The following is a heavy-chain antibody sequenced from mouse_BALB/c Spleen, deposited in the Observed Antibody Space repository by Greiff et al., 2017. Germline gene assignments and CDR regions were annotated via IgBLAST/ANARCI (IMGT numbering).Heavy chain of an antibody. Sequence: EVQLQQSGPGLVKPSQSLSLTCTVTGYSITSDYAWNWIRQFPGNKLEWMGYISYSGSTSYNPSLKSRIAITRDTSKNQFFLPLNSVTTEDTATYYCGKAGYGSSLWYFDVWGAGTTVTVSS. CDR1: GYSITSDYA. J-gene: IGHJ1*01. CDR3: GKAGYGSSLWYFDV. D-gene: IGHD1-1*01. CDR2: ISYSGST. V-gene: IGHV3-2*02.